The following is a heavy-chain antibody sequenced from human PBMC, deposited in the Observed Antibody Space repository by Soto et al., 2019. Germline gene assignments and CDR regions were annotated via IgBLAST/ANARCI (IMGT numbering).Heavy chain of an antibody. CDR1: GFTFSSYG. D-gene: IGHD1-26*01. Sequence: PGGSLRLSCAASGFTFSSYGMHWVRQAPGKGLEWVAVIWYDGSNKYYADSVKGRFTISRDNSKNTLYLQMNSLRAEDTAVYYCARDLFGGSHTYYFDYWGQGTLVTVSS. J-gene: IGHJ4*02. CDR3: ARDLFGGSHTYYFDY. V-gene: IGHV3-33*01. CDR2: IWYDGSNK.